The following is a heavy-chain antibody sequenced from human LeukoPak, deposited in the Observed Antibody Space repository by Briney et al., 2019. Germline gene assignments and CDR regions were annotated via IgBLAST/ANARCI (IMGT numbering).Heavy chain of an antibody. V-gene: IGHV3-15*01. D-gene: IGHD1-14*01. CDR2: IKSKTDGGTT. CDR1: GFTFSNAW. CDR3: TTTGVDYYFDY. Sequence: GGSLRLSCAASGFTFSNAWMSWVRQAPGKGLEWVGRIKSKTDGGTTNYAAPVKGRFTFSRDDSKNTLYPQMNSLKTEDTAVYYCTTTGVDYYFDYWGQGTLVTVSS. J-gene: IGHJ4*02.